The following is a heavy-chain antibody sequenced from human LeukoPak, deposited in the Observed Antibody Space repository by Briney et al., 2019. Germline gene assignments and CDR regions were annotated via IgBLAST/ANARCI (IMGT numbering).Heavy chain of an antibody. CDR1: GFTFSTYA. CDR3: AKDSRGAFGVVIMAHDAFDI. V-gene: IGHV3-23*01. D-gene: IGHD3-3*01. CDR2: IAGSGAGT. Sequence: GGSLRLSCAASGFTFSTYAMSWVRQTPGKGLEWVSSIAGSGAGTYYADSVKGRFAISRDNSKNTLYLQMNSLRAEDTAVYYCAKDSRGAFGVVIMAHDAFDIWGQGTMVTVSS. J-gene: IGHJ3*02.